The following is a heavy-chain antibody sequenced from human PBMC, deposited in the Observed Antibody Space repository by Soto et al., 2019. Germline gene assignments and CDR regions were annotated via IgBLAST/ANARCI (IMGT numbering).Heavy chain of an antibody. CDR3: AKARRILTGYNDY. CDR2: ISYDGSNK. D-gene: IGHD3-9*01. CDR1: GFTFSSYG. J-gene: IGHJ4*02. Sequence: QVQLVESGGGVVQPGRSLRLSCAASGFTFSSYGMHWVRQAPGKGLEWVAVISYDGSNKYYADSVKGRFTISRDNSKNTLYLQINSLRAEDTAVYYCAKARRILTGYNDYWGQGTLVTVSS. V-gene: IGHV3-30*18.